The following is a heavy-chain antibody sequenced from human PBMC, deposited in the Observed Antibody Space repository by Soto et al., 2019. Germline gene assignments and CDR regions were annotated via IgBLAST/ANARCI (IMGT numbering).Heavy chain of an antibody. CDR1: GFTFSNAW. CDR3: TTDKSPDDYVWGSPIIDD. Sequence: GGSLRLSCAASGFTFSNAWMNWVRQAPGKGLEWVGRIKSKTDGGTTDYAAPVKGRFTISRDDSKNTLYLQMNSLKTEDTAAYYCTTDKSPDDYVWGSPIIDDWGQGTLVTVSS. CDR2: IKSKTDGGTT. D-gene: IGHD3-16*01. J-gene: IGHJ4*02. V-gene: IGHV3-15*07.